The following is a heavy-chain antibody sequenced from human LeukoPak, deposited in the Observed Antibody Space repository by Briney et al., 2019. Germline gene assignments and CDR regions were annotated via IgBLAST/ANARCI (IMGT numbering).Heavy chain of an antibody. D-gene: IGHD3-10*01. CDR1: GYTFTGFY. J-gene: IGHJ3*02. V-gene: IGHV1-2*02. CDR3: ARAYVSGASPINDFFDI. CDR2: INPNSGGT. Sequence: ASMKVSCKAAGYTFTGFYIHWVRQAPGQGLEWMGWINPNSGGTIYAQKFQGRVTMTRDTSITTAFMELSRLRSDDTAVYYCARAYVSGASPINDFFDIWGQGTMVTVSS.